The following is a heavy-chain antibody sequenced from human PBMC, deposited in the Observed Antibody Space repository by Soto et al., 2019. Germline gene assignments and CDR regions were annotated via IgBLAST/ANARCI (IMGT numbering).Heavy chain of an antibody. V-gene: IGHV3-74*01. J-gene: IGHJ4*02. Sequence: EVQLVESGGGLVQPGESLTLSCAASGFTFSSYWMHWVRQAPGKGLVWVSRIKSDGSGTYYADSVKGRLTISRDNAKXXXXXXXXXXXXXXXXXXXXXXXXXXXXXXXXXLXRHWGQGTLVTVSS. CDR1: GFTFSSYW. CDR2: IKSDGSGT. CDR3: XXXXXXXXXXXXXLXRH.